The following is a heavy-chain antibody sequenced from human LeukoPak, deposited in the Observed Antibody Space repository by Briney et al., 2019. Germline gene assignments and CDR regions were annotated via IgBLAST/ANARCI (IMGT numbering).Heavy chain of an antibody. CDR3: ASTQGTVTNYFDY. J-gene: IGHJ4*02. CDR1: GDSITNSNYY. CDR2: IFYNGGP. V-gene: IGHV4-39*07. Sequence: SETLSLTCTASGDSITNSNYYWGWVRQSPGRGLEWLGNIFYNGGPYYNPSLKSRVTISVDTSKNQFSLKLSSVTAADTAVYYCASTQGTVTNYFDYWGQGTLVTVSS. D-gene: IGHD4-17*01.